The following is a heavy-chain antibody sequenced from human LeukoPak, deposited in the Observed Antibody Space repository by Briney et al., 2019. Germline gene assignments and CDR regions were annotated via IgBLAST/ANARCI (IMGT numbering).Heavy chain of an antibody. Sequence: SETLSLTSTVSGGSISSYYWSWIRQPPGKGLEWIGYIYYSGSTNYNPSLKSRVTISVDTSKNQFSLKLSSVTAADTAVYYCARYLINSEAAVHLFDPWGQGTLVTVSS. CDR2: IYYSGST. J-gene: IGHJ5*02. CDR3: ARYLINSEAAVHLFDP. V-gene: IGHV4-59*01. D-gene: IGHD6-13*01. CDR1: GGSISSYY.